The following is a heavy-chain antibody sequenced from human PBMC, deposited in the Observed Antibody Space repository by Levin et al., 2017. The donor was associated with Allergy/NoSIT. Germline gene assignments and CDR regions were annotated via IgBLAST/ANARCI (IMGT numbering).Heavy chain of an antibody. V-gene: IGHV3-30*18. CDR1: GFTFSSYG. CDR2: ISYDGSNK. CDR3: AKDQWGSGWYFDL. Sequence: PGGSLRLSCAASGFTFSSYGMHWVRQAPGKGLEWVAVISYDGSNKYYADSVKGRFTISRDNSKNTLYLQMNSLRAEDTAVYYCAKDQWGSGWYFDLWGRGTLVTVSS. D-gene: IGHD3-10*01. J-gene: IGHJ2*01.